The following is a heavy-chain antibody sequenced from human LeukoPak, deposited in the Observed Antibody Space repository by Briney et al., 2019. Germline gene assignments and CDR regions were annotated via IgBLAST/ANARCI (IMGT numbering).Heavy chain of an antibody. J-gene: IGHJ6*02. CDR2: ISSSSDYI. D-gene: IGHD3-10*01. V-gene: IGHV3-21*01. Sequence: GGSLRLSCAASGFTFSSYSMNWVRQAPGKGLEWVSSISSSSDYIYYADSLKGRFTISRDNAKNSLYLQMNSLRAEDTAVYYCARDPRGMDVWGQGTTVTVSS. CDR3: ARDPRGMDV. CDR1: GFTFSSYS.